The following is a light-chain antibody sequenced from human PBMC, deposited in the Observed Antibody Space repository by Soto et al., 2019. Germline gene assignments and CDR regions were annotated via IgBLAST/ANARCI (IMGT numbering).Light chain of an antibody. Sequence: QSVLTQPPSVSGAPGQRVTISCTGNSSNIGAGYDVHWYQQLPGTAPKLLIYGNSNRPSGVPDRFSGSKSGTSASLAITGLQAEDEADYYCQSYDSSLSDLFGGGTKVTVL. CDR3: QSYDSSLSDL. CDR1: SSNIGAGYD. V-gene: IGLV1-40*01. J-gene: IGLJ2*01. CDR2: GNS.